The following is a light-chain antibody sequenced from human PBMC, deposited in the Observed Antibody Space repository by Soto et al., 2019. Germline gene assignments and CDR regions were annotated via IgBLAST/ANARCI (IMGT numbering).Light chain of an antibody. Sequence: IQLTQSPSSLSASVGDRVTITCRASLGINRFLVWYQQKPGKAPKLLIYAASTLQSGVPSRFAGSGSGTDFTLTINSLQPEDFATYYCQQLESYPSTFGGGTKVEIK. CDR2: AAS. V-gene: IGKV1-9*01. CDR1: LGINRF. J-gene: IGKJ4*01. CDR3: QQLESYPST.